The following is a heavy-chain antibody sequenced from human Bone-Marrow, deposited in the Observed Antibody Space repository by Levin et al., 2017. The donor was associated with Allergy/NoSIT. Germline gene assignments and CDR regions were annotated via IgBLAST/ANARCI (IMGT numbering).Heavy chain of an antibody. D-gene: IGHD3-3*01. CDR1: GSTLSEVS. CDR2: FDPETDET. V-gene: IGHV1-24*01. CDR3: AIAQYDFRSGKPQSFDY. J-gene: IGHJ4*02. Sequence: PGESLKISCQLSGSTLSEVSVNWVRQAPGEGLEWMGRFDPETDETDNTQKFHGRVTVTEDTSTDTGYMELSGLRSDDTAVYYCAIAQYDFRSGKPQSFDYWGQGTLITVSS.